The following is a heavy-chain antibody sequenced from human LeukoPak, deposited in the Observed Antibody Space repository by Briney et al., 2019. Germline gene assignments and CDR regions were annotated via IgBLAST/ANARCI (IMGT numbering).Heavy chain of an antibody. CDR1: GFTFDDYT. CDR2: IRWDGGST. Sequence: GASLILSCAASGFTFDDYTMHWVRQAPGKGLEWAPLIRWDGGSTYYADSVKGRFTISRDNSKNSLYQQMNSLRTEDTALYYCAKDCLQYTGRTYFDYWGQGTLVTVSS. J-gene: IGHJ4*02. V-gene: IGHV3-43*01. CDR3: AKDCLQYTGRTYFDY. D-gene: IGHD1-14*01.